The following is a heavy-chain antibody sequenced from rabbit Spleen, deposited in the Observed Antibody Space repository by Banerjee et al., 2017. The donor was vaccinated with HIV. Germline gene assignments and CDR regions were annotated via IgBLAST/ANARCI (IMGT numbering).Heavy chain of an antibody. CDR2: IDPLFGTT. CDR1: GFGFSSYY. Sequence: QLKESGGGLVQPGGSLKLSCKASGFGFSSYYMNWVRQAPGKGLEWIGYIDPLFGTTYHASWVNGRFTISSDSAQNTVDLQLNSLTAADTATYFCARHINTAGNGYDLWGPGTLVTVS. V-gene: IGHV1S7*01. CDR3: ARHINTAGNGYDL. J-gene: IGHJ4*01. D-gene: IGHD8-1*01.